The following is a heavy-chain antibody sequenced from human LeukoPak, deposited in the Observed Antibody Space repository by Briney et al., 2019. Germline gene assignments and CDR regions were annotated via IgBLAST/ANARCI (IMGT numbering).Heavy chain of an antibody. CDR3: AKGGTGTTDWFDP. CDR1: GFTFSNFA. V-gene: IGHV3-23*01. J-gene: IGHJ5*02. D-gene: IGHD1-7*01. CDR2: IRSGSATT. Sequence: PGGSLRLSCAASGFTFSNFAMSWVRQAPAKGLEWVSTIRSGSATTYYADSVKGRFTISRDNSKNTLYLQMNSLRAGDTAVYYCAKGGTGTTDWFDPWGQGTLVTVSS.